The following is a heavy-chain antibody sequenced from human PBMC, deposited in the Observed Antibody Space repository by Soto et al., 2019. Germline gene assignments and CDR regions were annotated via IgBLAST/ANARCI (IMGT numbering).Heavy chain of an antibody. V-gene: IGHV6-1*01. CDR2: TYYRSKWYN. Sequence: SQTLSLTCAISGDSVSSNSAAWNWIRQSPSRGLEWLGRTYYRSKWYNDYAVSVKSRITINPDTSKNQFSLQLNSVTPEDTAVYYCARTESIAARLPYHYYYMDVWGKGTTVIVSS. D-gene: IGHD6-6*01. CDR1: GDSVSSNSAA. J-gene: IGHJ6*03. CDR3: ARTESIAARLPYHYYYMDV.